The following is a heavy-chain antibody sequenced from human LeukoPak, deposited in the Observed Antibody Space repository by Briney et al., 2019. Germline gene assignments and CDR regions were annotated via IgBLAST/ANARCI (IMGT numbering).Heavy chain of an antibody. CDR1: GFTFSNYG. CDR2: ISGSGGSR. J-gene: IGHJ4*02. Sequence: GGSLRLSCAASGFTFSNYGMHWVRQTPGKGLEWVSAISGSGGSRYYADSVKGRFTISRDNSKNTLYLQMNSLRAEDTAVYYCAKLRVVVPAAMSPDFDYWGQGTLVTVSS. D-gene: IGHD2-2*01. V-gene: IGHV3-23*01. CDR3: AKLRVVVPAAMSPDFDY.